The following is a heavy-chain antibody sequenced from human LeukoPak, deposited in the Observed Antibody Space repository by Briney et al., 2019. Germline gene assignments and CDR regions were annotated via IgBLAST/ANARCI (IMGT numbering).Heavy chain of an antibody. D-gene: IGHD1-26*01. CDR3: VRVNSRSNFGDAYYYMDV. CDR1: GGSFSAYY. CDR2: INNRGSA. Sequence: SETLSLTSALHGGSFSAYYWTWVRQPPGKGLEWVGEINNRGSAQSSQSLRSPVSMSVDTSKNQFSMSLSSLTATETALYYCVRVNSRSNFGDAYYYMDVWGKGTTVTVFS. V-gene: IGHV4-34*01. J-gene: IGHJ6*03.